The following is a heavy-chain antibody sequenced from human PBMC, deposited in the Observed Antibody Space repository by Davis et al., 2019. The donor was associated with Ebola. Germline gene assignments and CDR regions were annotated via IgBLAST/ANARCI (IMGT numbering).Heavy chain of an antibody. CDR3: ARGRDSGSYQLLRPFDY. D-gene: IGHD1-26*01. Sequence: PGGSLRLSCAASGFTFSSYAMHWVRQAPGKGLEWVAVISYDGSNKYYADSVKGRFTISRDNSKNTLYLQMNSLRAEDTAVYYCARGRDSGSYQLLRPFDYWGQGTLVTVSS. CDR2: ISYDGSNK. J-gene: IGHJ4*02. V-gene: IGHV3-30-3*01. CDR1: GFTFSSYA.